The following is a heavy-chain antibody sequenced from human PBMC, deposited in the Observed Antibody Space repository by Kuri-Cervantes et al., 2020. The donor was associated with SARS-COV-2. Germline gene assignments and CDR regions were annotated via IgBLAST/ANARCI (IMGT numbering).Heavy chain of an antibody. V-gene: IGHV1-69*06. CDR2: IIPIFGTA. Sequence: SVKVSCKASGGTFSSYAISWVRQAPGQGLEWMGGIIPIFGTANYAQKFQGRVTITADKSTSTAYMELSSLRSEDTAVYYCVVSVPDGSSGYLRPDAFDIWGKGQWSPSPQ. J-gene: IGHJ3*02. D-gene: IGHD3-22*01. CDR3: VVSVPDGSSGYLRPDAFDI. CDR1: GGTFSSYA.